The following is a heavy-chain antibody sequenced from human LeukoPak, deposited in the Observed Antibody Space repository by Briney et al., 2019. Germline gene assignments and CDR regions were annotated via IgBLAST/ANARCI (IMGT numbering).Heavy chain of an antibody. V-gene: IGHV1-2*02. Sequence: GASVKVSCKASGYTFTSYYMHWVRQAPGQGLEWMGWINPNSGGANYAQKFQGRVTMTRDTSISTAYMELSRLRSDDTAVYYCARVSSQDIVAAPIDYWGQGTLVTVSS. CDR1: GYTFTSYY. CDR3: ARVSSQDIVAAPIDY. J-gene: IGHJ4*02. CDR2: INPNSGGA. D-gene: IGHD5-12*01.